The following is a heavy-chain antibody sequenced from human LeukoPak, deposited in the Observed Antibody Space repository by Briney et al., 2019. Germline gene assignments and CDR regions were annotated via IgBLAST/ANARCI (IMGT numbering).Heavy chain of an antibody. Sequence: GRSLRLSCAASGFSFDDYAMHWVRQAPGKGLEWVSGISWNSGSIGYADSVKGRFTISRDNAKNSLYLQMNSLRAEDTALYYCAKGHYYDSSGLPNDFDYWGQGTLVTVSS. V-gene: IGHV3-9*01. J-gene: IGHJ4*02. CDR2: ISWNSGSI. CDR1: GFSFDDYA. D-gene: IGHD3-22*01. CDR3: AKGHYYDSSGLPNDFDY.